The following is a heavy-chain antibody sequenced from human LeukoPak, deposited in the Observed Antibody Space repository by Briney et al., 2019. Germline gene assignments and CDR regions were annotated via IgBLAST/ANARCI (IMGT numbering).Heavy chain of an antibody. Sequence: ASVKVSCKASGYTFTTYGISWVRQAPGQRLEWMGWINANSGGTNYAQKFQGRVTMTRDTSISTAYMELSRLRSDDTAVYYCARSSRYDIWTGYPYWGQGTLVTVSP. J-gene: IGHJ4*02. V-gene: IGHV1-2*02. CDR3: ARSSRYDIWTGYPY. CDR2: INANSGGT. CDR1: GYTFTTYG. D-gene: IGHD3-9*01.